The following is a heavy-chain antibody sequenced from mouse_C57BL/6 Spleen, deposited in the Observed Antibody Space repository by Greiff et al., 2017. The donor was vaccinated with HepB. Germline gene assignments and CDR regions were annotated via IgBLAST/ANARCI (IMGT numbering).Heavy chain of an antibody. CDR3: AKGGGYDYAMDY. D-gene: IGHD2-2*01. J-gene: IGHJ4*01. CDR1: GYAFSSYW. Sequence: VQLQQSGAELVKPGASVKISCDASGYAFSSYWMNWVKQRPGKGLEWIGQIYPGDGDTNYNGKFKGKATLTADKSSSTASMQLSSLTSEDSAVYFCAKGGGYDYAMDYWGQGTSVTGSS. CDR2: IYPGDGDT. V-gene: IGHV1-80*01.